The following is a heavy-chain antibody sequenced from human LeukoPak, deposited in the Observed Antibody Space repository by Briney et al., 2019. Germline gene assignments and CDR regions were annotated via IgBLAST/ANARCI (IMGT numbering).Heavy chain of an antibody. CDR1: GFTFSSYA. CDR2: ISSNGGST. J-gene: IGHJ4*02. V-gene: IGHV3-64*01. CDR3: ARVGNNIAAAGTEEADY. Sequence: GGSLRLSCAASGFTFSSYAMHWVRQAPGKGLEYVPAISSNGGSTYYANSVKGRFTISRDNSKNTLYLQMGSLRAEDMAVYYCARVGNNIAAAGTEEADYWGQGTLVTVSS. D-gene: IGHD6-13*01.